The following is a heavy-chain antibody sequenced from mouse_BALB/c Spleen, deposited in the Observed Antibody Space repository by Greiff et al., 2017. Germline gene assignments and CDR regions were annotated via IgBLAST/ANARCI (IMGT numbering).Heavy chain of an antibody. CDR3: ARYGGNYAMDY. Sequence: VQLQQSGPELVRPGVSVKISCKGSGYTFTDYAMHWVKQSHSKSLEWIGVISTYSGNTNYNQKFKGKATVTVDKSSSTAYMELARLTSEDSAIYYCARYGGNYAMDYWGQGTSVTVSS. J-gene: IGHJ4*01. CDR2: ISTYSGNT. V-gene: IGHV1-67*01. D-gene: IGHD1-1*02. CDR1: GYTFTDYA.